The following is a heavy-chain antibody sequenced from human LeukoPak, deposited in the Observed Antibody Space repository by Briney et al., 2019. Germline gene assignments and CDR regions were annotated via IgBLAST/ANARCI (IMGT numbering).Heavy chain of an antibody. V-gene: IGHV3-49*04. J-gene: IGHJ6*03. CDR3: TRQGVSSGWHYYYYMDV. CDR1: GFTFGDYA. CDR2: IRSKAYGGTT. Sequence: TGGSLRLSCTASGFTFGDYAMSWVRQAPGKGLEWVGFIRSKAYGGTTEYAASVNGRFTISRDDSKSIAYLQMNSLKTEDTAVYYCTRQGVSSGWHYYYYMDVWGKGTTVTVSS. D-gene: IGHD6-19*01.